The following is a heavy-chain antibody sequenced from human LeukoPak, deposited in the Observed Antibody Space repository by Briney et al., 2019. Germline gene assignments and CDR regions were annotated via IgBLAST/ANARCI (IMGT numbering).Heavy chain of an antibody. V-gene: IGHV3-20*04. CDR1: GFTFDDYG. D-gene: IGHD3-10*01. Sequence: GGSLRLSCAASGFTFDDYGMSWVRQAPGKGLEWVSGINWNGGSTGYADSVKGRFTISRDNAKNSLYLQMNSLRAEDTAVYYCARDQSPLWFGELLVYYYYYMDVWGKGTTVTVSS. CDR3: ARDQSPLWFGELLVYYYYYMDV. CDR2: INWNGGST. J-gene: IGHJ6*03.